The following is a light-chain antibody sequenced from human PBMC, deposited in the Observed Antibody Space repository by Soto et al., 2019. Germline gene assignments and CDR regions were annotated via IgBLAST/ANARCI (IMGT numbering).Light chain of an antibody. J-gene: IGKJ4*01. CDR3: QQSDSTLA. V-gene: IGKV1-39*01. Sequence: DIQMTQSPSSLSASVGDRVTITCRASPSISSYLTWYQQKPGKAPKLLIYAASSLQSGVPSRFNGSGSGTDFTLTISSLQPEDFATYYCQQSDSTLAFGGSTKVEIK. CDR1: PSISSY. CDR2: AAS.